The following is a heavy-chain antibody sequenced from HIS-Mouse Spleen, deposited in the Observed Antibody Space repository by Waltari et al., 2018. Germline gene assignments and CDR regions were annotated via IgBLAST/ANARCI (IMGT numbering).Heavy chain of an antibody. Sequence: QVTLRESGPALVNPTQTLTLTCTFSGFSLRTSGLCVSWLRPPTGKALEWLARIDWDDDKYYSTSLKTRLTISKDTSKNQVVLTMTNMDPVDTATYYCARIAEGYSSGWYAFDYWGQGTLVTVSS. CDR3: ARIAEGYSSGWYAFDY. V-gene: IGHV2-70*15. CDR1: GFSLRTSGLC. J-gene: IGHJ4*02. D-gene: IGHD6-19*01. CDR2: IDWDDDK.